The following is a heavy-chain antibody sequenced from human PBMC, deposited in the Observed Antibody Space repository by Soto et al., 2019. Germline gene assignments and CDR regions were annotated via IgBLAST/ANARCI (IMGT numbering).Heavy chain of an antibody. J-gene: IGHJ2*01. V-gene: IGHV3-9*01. D-gene: IGHD6-25*01. CDR3: AKDGGYNYWYFDL. Sequence: GGSLRLSCAASGFTFDDYAMHWVRQAPGKGLEWVSGISWNSGSIGYADSVKGRLTISRDNAKNSLYLQMNSLRAEDTALYYCAKDGGYNYWYFDLWGRGTLVTVSS. CDR2: ISWNSGSI. CDR1: GFTFDDYA.